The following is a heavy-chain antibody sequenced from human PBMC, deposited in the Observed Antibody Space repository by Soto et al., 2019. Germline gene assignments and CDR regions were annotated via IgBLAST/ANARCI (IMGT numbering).Heavy chain of an antibody. J-gene: IGHJ4*02. Sequence: SETLSLTCHVSGGSISSSSYYGGWVRQPPGKGLKWIGCIYYSGSTYYNPSLMSRVTISVDTSKNQSSLKLSSVTASYTAVYYCAIHYGDGYDYVDYWGQGTLVTVSS. CDR1: GGSISSSSYY. V-gene: IGHV4-39*01. CDR2: IYYSGST. CDR3: AIHYGDGYDYVDY. D-gene: IGHD5-12*01.